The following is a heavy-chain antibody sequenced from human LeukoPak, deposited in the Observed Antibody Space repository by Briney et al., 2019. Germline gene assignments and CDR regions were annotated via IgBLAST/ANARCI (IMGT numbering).Heavy chain of an antibody. V-gene: IGHV4-59*08. D-gene: IGHD3-22*01. Sequence: PSETLSLTCTVSGGSISSYYWSWIRQPPGKGLEWIGYIYYSGSTNYNPSLKSRVTISVDTSKNQFSLKLSSVTAADTAVYYCARGDYYDSSGYYGSGLYYFDYWGQGTLVTVSS. CDR1: GGSISSYY. J-gene: IGHJ4*02. CDR3: ARGDYYDSSGYYGSGLYYFDY. CDR2: IYYSGST.